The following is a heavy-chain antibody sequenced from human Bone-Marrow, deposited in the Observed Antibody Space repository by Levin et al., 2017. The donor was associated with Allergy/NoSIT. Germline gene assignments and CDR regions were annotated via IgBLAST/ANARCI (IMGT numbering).Heavy chain of an antibody. CDR1: GYSFPAYW. V-gene: IGHV5-51*01. CDR3: ASRGEGDAFDI. J-gene: IGHJ3*02. CDR2: IYPGDSDS. D-gene: IGHD3-16*01. Sequence: MSGGSLRLSCQASGYSFPAYWIAWVRQMPGKGLEWMGIIYPGDSDSTYSPSFQGQVTMSVDKSISTAYLQWSSLKVSDTDIYYGASRGEGDAFDIWGQGTMVVVSS.